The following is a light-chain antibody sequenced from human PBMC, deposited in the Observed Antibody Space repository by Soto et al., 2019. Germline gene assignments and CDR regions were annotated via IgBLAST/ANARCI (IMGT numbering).Light chain of an antibody. CDR1: SSDVGGYNY. V-gene: IGLV2-14*01. J-gene: IGLJ2*01. CDR3: SSYTISSTVI. Sequence: QSALTQPASVSGSPGQSITISCTGTSSDVGGYNYVSWYQQDPGKAPKLMIYEVTNRPSGVSNRFSGSKSGNTASLTISELRADDEADYYCSSYTISSTVIFGGGTKVTVL. CDR2: EVT.